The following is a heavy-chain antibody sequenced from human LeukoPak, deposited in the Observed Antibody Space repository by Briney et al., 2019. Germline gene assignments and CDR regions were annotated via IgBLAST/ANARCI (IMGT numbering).Heavy chain of an antibody. D-gene: IGHD4-17*01. CDR1: GFTFGSYG. V-gene: IGHV3-30*18. CDR3: AKDRSPFYGDYVFDY. J-gene: IGHJ4*02. CDR2: ISYDGSNK. Sequence: PGRSLRLSCAASGFTFGSYGMHWVRQAPGKGLEWVAVISYDGSNKYYADSVKGRFTISRDNSKNTLYLQMNSLRAEDTAVYYCAKDRSPFYGDYVFDYWGQGTLVTVSS.